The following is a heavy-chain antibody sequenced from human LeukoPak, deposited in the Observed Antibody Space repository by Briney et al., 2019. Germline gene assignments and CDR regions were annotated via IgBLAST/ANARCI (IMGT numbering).Heavy chain of an antibody. D-gene: IGHD2-15*01. CDR1: GGSFSGYY. V-gene: IGHV4-34*01. CDR2: INHSGST. CDR3: ARGVVVVVAATGEAEYFQH. J-gene: IGHJ1*01. Sequence: SETLSLTCAVYGGSFSGYYWSWIRQPPGKRLELIGDINHSGSTNYNPSLKSRVTISVDTSKNQFSLKLSSVTAADTAVYYCARGVVVVVAATGEAEYFQHWGQGTLVTVSS.